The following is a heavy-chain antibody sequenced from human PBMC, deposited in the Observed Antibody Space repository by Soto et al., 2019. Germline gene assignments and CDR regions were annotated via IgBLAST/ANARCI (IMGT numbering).Heavy chain of an antibody. Sequence: SETLSLTCTVSGGSISSSSYYWGWIRQPPGKGLEWIGSIYYSGSTYYNPSLKSRVTISVDTSKNQFSPKLSSVTAADTAVYYCARRGDVVVPAAIGWFDPWGQGTLVTVSS. CDR3: ARRGDVVVPAAIGWFDP. CDR1: GGSISSSSYY. J-gene: IGHJ5*02. CDR2: IYYSGST. V-gene: IGHV4-39*01. D-gene: IGHD2-2*01.